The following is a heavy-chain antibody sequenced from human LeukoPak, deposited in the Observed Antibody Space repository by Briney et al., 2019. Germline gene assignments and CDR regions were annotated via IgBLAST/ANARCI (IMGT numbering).Heavy chain of an antibody. D-gene: IGHD6-19*01. J-gene: IGHJ4*02. CDR2: ISRSSSYI. V-gene: IGHV3-21*01. CDR3: ARILSSAWGELGY. Sequence: GGSLRLSCVVSGFTFSGYSMNWVRQAPGKGRVWVSSISRSSSYIYYTDSVKGRFTISRDNAKNSLYLQMNSLRAEDTAVYYCARILSSAWGELGYWGKGTLVTVSS. CDR1: GFTFSGYS.